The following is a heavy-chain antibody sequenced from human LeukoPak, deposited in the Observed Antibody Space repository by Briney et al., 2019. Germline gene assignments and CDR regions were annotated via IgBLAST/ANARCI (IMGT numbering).Heavy chain of an antibody. CDR2: ISSSSSYI. CDR1: GFTFSSYS. Sequence: PGGSLRLSCAASGFTFSSYSMNWVRQAPGKGLGWVSSISSSSSYIYYADSVKGRFTISRDNAKNSLYLQMNSLRAEDTAVYYCARDPYSSSWLRGDAFDIWGQGTMVTVSS. V-gene: IGHV3-21*01. D-gene: IGHD6-13*01. J-gene: IGHJ3*02. CDR3: ARDPYSSSWLRGDAFDI.